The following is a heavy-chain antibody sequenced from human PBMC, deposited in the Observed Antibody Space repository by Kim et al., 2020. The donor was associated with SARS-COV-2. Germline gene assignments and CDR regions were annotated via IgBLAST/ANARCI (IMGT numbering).Heavy chain of an antibody. Sequence: GGSLRLSCGASGFTFNNYAMHWVRQPPGKGLEWVVVISYDGSIKYYADSLKGQFTVSRDSSHNTLYLQMRSLRPEDTALYYCAKSSDFFWFKKGLNAFD. V-gene: IGHV3-30*18. CDR2: ISYDGSIK. CDR1: GFTFNNYA. CDR3: AKSSDFFWFKKGLNAFD. D-gene: IGHD2-21*02. J-gene: IGHJ3*01.